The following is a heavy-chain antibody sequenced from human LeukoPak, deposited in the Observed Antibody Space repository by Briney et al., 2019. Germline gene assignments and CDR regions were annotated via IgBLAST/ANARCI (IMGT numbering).Heavy chain of an antibody. J-gene: IGHJ6*02. Sequence: PSETLSLTCTVSGGSISSYYWSWIRQPPGKGLEWIGYIYYSGSTNYNPSLKSRVTISVDTSKNQFSLKLSSVTAADTAVYYCARDMGYSSSWYLLDVWGQGTTVTVSS. V-gene: IGHV4-59*01. D-gene: IGHD6-13*01. CDR2: IYYSGST. CDR1: GGSISSYY. CDR3: ARDMGYSSSWYLLDV.